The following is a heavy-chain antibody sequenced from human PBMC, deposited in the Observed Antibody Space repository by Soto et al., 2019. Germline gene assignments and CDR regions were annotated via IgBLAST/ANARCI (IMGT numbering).Heavy chain of an antibody. V-gene: IGHV1-69*12. D-gene: IGHD3-16*01. J-gene: IGHJ6*02. CDR1: GGTFSSYA. CDR2: IIPIFGTA. Sequence: QVQLVQSGAEVKKPGSSVKVSCKASGGTFSSYAISWVRQAPGQGLEWMGGIIPIFGTANYAQKFQGRVTITADDATSTAFMGLSSLRSEDTAVYYCARDRPRRGNSPYYCMDVWGQGTTVTVSS. CDR3: ARDRPRRGNSPYYCMDV.